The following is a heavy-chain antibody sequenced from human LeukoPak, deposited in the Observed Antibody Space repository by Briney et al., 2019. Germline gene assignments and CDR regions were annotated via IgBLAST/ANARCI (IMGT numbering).Heavy chain of an antibody. V-gene: IGHV4-39*07. CDR1: GGSISSSSYY. CDR2: ISNSGST. D-gene: IGHD1-14*01. Sequence: PSETLSLTCTVSGGSISSSSYYWGWIRQPPGKGLEWIGSISNSGSTYYNPSLKSRVTISVDTSKSQFSLNLSSVTAADTAVYYCAREVRLTSFDYWGQGTLVTVSS. CDR3: AREVRLTSFDY. J-gene: IGHJ4*02.